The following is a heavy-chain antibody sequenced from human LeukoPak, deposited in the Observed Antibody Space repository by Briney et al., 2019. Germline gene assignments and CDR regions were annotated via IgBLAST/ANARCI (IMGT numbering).Heavy chain of an antibody. Sequence: GGSLRLSCAASGFSFRSCWMHWVRQAPGKELVWVSRINGDGSTTDYADSVRGRFTISRDNAKNTLYLQMNSLRADDSAVYFCASLVGGYYPPVEAFDVWGQGTMVTVSS. V-gene: IGHV3-74*01. CDR2: INGDGSTT. CDR1: GFSFRSCW. J-gene: IGHJ3*01. D-gene: IGHD3-3*01. CDR3: ASLVGGYYPPVEAFDV.